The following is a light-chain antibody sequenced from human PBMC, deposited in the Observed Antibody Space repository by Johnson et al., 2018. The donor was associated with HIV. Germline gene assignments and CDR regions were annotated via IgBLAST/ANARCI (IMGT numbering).Light chain of an antibody. CDR2: DNN. J-gene: IGLJ1*01. Sequence: QSALTQPPSVSAAPGQKVTISCSGSSSNIGNNYISWYQQLPGRAPKLLIYDNNKRPSGIPDRFSGSKSGTSATLGITGLQTGDEADYYCGTWDSSLRVGFCGPGPKVTVL. V-gene: IGLV1-51*01. CDR1: SSNIGNNY. CDR3: GTWDSSLRVGF.